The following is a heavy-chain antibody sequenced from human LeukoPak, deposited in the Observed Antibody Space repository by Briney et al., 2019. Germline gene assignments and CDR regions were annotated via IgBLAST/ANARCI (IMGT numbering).Heavy chain of an antibody. D-gene: IGHD5-12*01. CDR1: GYSITSGSY. CDR3: AVRGVVIVATTAFDM. J-gene: IGHJ3*02. Sequence: SETLSLTCTVSGYSITSGSYWGWIRQPPGKGLEWIGNIYHSGSTYYNWSLKSRVTISVDTSKNQFSLKLSSVTAADTAVYFCAVRGVVIVATTAFDMWGQGTMVTVS. CDR2: IYHSGST. V-gene: IGHV4-38-2*02.